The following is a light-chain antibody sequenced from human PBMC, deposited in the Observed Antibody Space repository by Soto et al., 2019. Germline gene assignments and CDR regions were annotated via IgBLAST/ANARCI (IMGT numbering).Light chain of an antibody. CDR1: SSDVGGYNY. CDR2: DVS. CDR3: SSYTSSSTVV. J-gene: IGLJ2*01. Sequence: QSALTQPASVSGSPGQSITISCTGTSSDVGGYNYVSWYQRHPGKAPKLMIYDVSNRPSGVSNRFSGSKSGDTASLTISGLQAEDEADYHCSSYTSSSTVVFGGGTKLTVL. V-gene: IGLV2-14*01.